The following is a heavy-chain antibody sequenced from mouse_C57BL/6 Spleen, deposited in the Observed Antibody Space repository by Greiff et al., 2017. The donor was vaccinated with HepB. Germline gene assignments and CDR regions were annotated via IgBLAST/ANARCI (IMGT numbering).Heavy chain of an antibody. Sequence: QVQLQQSGPELVKPGASVKISCKASGYAFSSSWMNWVKQRPGKGLEWIGRIYPGDGDTNYNGKFKGKATLTADKSSSTAYMQLSSLTSEDSAVYFCAYDYDEGAMDYWGQGPSVTVSS. D-gene: IGHD2-4*01. CDR1: GYAFSSSW. J-gene: IGHJ4*01. V-gene: IGHV1-82*01. CDR2: IYPGDGDT. CDR3: AYDYDEGAMDY.